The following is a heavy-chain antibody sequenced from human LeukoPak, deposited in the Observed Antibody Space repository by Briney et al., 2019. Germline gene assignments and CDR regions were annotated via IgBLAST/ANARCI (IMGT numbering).Heavy chain of an antibody. CDR3: AELGITMIGGV. D-gene: IGHD3-10*02. J-gene: IGHJ6*04. CDR1: GFTFSGAW. V-gene: IGHV3-48*04. Sequence: PGGSLRLSCTASGFTFSGAWMTWVRQAPGKGLEWGSYISSSGSTIYYADSVKGRFTISRDNANNSLYLQMNSLRAEDTAVYYCAELGITMIGGVWGKGTTVTISS. CDR2: ISSSGSTI.